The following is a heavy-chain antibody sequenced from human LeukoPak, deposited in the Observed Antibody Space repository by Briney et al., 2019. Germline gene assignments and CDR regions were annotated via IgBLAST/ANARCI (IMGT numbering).Heavy chain of an antibody. Sequence: GGSLRLSCAVSGFTFSSYGMNWVRQAPGKGLEWVSGISGSGGSTYYADSVKGRFTISRDNAKNSLYLQMNSLRAEDTAVYYCARETTYYYDSSGYFSWGQGTLVTVSS. V-gene: IGHV3-21*04. CDR2: ISGSGGST. D-gene: IGHD3-22*01. J-gene: IGHJ5*02. CDR3: ARETTYYYDSSGYFS. CDR1: GFTFSSYG.